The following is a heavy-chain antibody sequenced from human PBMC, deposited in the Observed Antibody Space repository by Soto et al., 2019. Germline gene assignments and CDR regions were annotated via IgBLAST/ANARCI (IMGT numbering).Heavy chain of an antibody. CDR3: ARGDKAPSPRSNWFDP. D-gene: IGHD5-18*01. J-gene: IGHJ5*02. Sequence: PSETLSLTCTVSGGTISSYYLSWFRQPAGKGLEWIGRIYTSGSTNYNPSLKSRVTMSVDTSKNQFTLKLSAVTAADTAVYYCARGDKAPSPRSNWFDPWGQGTLVTVSS. CDR2: IYTSGST. V-gene: IGHV4-4*07. CDR1: GGTISSYY.